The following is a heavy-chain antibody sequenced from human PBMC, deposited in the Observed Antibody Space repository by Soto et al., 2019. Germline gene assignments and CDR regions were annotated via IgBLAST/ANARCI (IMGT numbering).Heavy chain of an antibody. CDR2: IHYSGTT. V-gene: IGHV4-59*01. CDR3: AAGEASSRNLAPYYLDF. D-gene: IGHD6-13*01. CDR1: GGSMRNYF. J-gene: IGHJ4*02. Sequence: SETLSLTCTVSGGSMRNYFWTWIRQPPGKGLEWIGYIHYSGTTSFFPSYNPSLRSRVTISEDTSKNQFSLKLLSVTTADTAVYFCAAGEASSRNLAPYYLDFWGQGTPVTVSS.